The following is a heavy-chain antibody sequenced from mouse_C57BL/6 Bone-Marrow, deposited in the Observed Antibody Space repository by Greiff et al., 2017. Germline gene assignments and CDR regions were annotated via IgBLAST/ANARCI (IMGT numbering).Heavy chain of an antibody. D-gene: IGHD1-1*01. CDR1: GYTFTSYW. J-gene: IGHJ3*01. Sequence: VQLQQPGAELVMPGASVKLSCKASGYTFTSYWMHWVKQRPGQGLEWIGEIDPSDSYTNYNQKFKGKSTLTVDKSSSTAYMQLSSLTSEDSAVYYCAREGYYGSSWFAYRGQGALVTVP. CDR2: IDPSDSYT. V-gene: IGHV1-69*01. CDR3: AREGYYGSSWFAY.